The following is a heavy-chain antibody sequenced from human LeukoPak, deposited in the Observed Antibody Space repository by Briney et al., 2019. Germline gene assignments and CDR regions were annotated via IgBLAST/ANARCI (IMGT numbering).Heavy chain of an antibody. Sequence: PGGSLRLSCAASGFTFSDYDMNWVRQAPGKGLEWVSSISGLSTHIYYGDSVKGRFSISRVNSKNSVYLQMNSLGVEDTAIYYCGRAYPPLRTSSAGDLWGQGILVTVSS. V-gene: IGHV3-69-1*02. CDR1: GFTFSDYD. CDR3: GRAYPPLRTSSAGDL. J-gene: IGHJ4*02. D-gene: IGHD3-16*01. CDR2: ISGLSTHI.